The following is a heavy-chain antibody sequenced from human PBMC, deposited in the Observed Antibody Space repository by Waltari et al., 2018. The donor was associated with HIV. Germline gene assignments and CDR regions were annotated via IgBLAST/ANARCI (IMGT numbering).Heavy chain of an antibody. Sequence: EVQLVESGGGLVQPGGSLRLSCAASGFTFSSYWLSWVRQAPGKGLGWVANIKQDGSDKYYVDSVKGRFTISRDNAKNSLYLQMNSLRAEDTAVYYCARGERSVGGSYPGGFDYWGQGTLVTVSS. V-gene: IGHV3-7*04. J-gene: IGHJ4*02. CDR2: IKQDGSDK. D-gene: IGHD1-26*01. CDR1: GFTFSSYW. CDR3: ARGERSVGGSYPGGFDY.